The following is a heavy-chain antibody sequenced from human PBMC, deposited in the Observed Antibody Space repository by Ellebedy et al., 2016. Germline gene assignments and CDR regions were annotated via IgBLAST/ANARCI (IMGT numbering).Heavy chain of an antibody. V-gene: IGHV4-30-2*01. J-gene: IGHJ5*02. CDR3: ARGVWFNP. CDR1: GGSISSGGYS. CDR2: IYHSGST. Sequence: SETLSLTXAVSGGSISSGGYSWSWIRQPPGKGLEWIGYIYHSGSTYYNPSLKSRVTISVDRSKNQFSLKLSSVTAADTAVYYCARGVWFNPWGQGTLVTVSS.